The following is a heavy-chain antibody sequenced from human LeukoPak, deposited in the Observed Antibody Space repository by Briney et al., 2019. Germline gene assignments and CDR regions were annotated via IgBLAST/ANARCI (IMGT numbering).Heavy chain of an antibody. D-gene: IGHD3-10*01. Sequence: SETLSLTCTVSGGSISSYYWSWIRQPPGKGLEWIGYIYYSGSTNYNPSLKSRVTISVDTSKNQFSLKLSSVTAADTAVYYCARALGEFGELSSSGAFDIWGQGTMVTVSS. CDR1: GGSISSYY. CDR3: ARALGEFGELSSSGAFDI. V-gene: IGHV4-59*01. J-gene: IGHJ3*02. CDR2: IYYSGST.